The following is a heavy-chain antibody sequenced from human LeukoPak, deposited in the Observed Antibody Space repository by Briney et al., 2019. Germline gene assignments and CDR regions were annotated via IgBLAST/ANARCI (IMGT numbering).Heavy chain of an antibody. J-gene: IGHJ3*02. V-gene: IGHV3-21*01. Sequence: KPGGSLRLSCAASGFTFSSYSMNWVRQAPGKGLEWVSSISGSSSYIYYADSVKGRVTISRDNAKNSLYLQMNSLRAEDTAVYYCARDSADAFDIWGQGTMVTVSS. CDR3: ARDSADAFDI. CDR1: GFTFSSYS. D-gene: IGHD3-10*01. CDR2: ISGSSSYI.